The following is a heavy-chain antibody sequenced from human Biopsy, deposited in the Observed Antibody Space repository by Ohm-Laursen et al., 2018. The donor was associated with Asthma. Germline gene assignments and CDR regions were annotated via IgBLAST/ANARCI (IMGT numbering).Heavy chain of an antibody. CDR1: GGSINNFY. CDR3: ARLTGNFRIDY. CDR2: VYYSGST. Sequence: SETLSLTCSVSGGSINNFYWSWIRQPPGKGLESIGHVYYSGSTNYNPSLKSRVTISIDASKNQFSLKVDSVTAADTAVYYCARLTGNFRIDYWGQGTLVTVSS. V-gene: IGHV4-59*08. D-gene: IGHD4-23*01. J-gene: IGHJ4*02.